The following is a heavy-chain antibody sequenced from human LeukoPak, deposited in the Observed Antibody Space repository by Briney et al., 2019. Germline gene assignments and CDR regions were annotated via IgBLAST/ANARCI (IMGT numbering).Heavy chain of an antibody. CDR3: ATTPVLRYFDWSEADAFDI. V-gene: IGHV3-23*01. CDR2: ISGSGGST. CDR1: GFTFSSYA. D-gene: IGHD3-9*01. Sequence: PGGSLRLSCAASGFTFSSYAMSWVRQAPGKGLEWVSAISGSGGSTYYADSVKGRFTISRDNSKNTLYLQMNSLRAEDTAVYYCATTPVLRYFDWSEADAFDIWGQGTMVTVSS. J-gene: IGHJ3*02.